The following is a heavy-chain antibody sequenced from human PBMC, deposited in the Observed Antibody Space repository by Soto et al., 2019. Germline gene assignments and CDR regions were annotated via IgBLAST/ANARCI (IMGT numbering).Heavy chain of an antibody. Sequence: EVQLVESGGGLVKPGGSLRLSCAASGFTFSSYRMNWVRQAPGKGLEWVSSISSSSSYIYYADSVKGRFTISRDNAKNSLYLQMNSLSAEDTAVYYCARDYYDSSGYLASLGYWGQGTLVTVSS. CDR2: ISSSSSYI. CDR1: GFTFSSYR. J-gene: IGHJ4*02. V-gene: IGHV3-21*01. CDR3: ARDYYDSSGYLASLGY. D-gene: IGHD3-22*01.